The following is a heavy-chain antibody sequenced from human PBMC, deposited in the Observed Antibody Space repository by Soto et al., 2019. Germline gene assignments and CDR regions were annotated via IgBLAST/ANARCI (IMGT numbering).Heavy chain of an antibody. D-gene: IGHD3-3*01. Sequence: ASVKVSCKASGYTFTSYGISWVRQAPGQGLEWMGWISAYNGNTNYAQKLQGRVTMTTDTSTSTAYMELRSLRSDDTAVYYCASAAIFGVVIALDYWGQGTLVTVSS. CDR1: GYTFTSYG. CDR3: ASAAIFGVVIALDY. CDR2: ISAYNGNT. J-gene: IGHJ4*02. V-gene: IGHV1-18*01.